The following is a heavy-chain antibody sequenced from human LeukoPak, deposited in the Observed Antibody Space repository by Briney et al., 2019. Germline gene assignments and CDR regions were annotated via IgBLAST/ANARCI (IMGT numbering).Heavy chain of an antibody. CDR1: GGSISSYY. D-gene: IGHD1-26*01. V-gene: IGHV4-59*12. J-gene: IGHJ4*02. CDR3: ARRPRNSGSNDGPSGLDY. CDR2: IYYSGST. Sequence: PSETLSLTCTVSGGSISSYYWSWIRQPPGKGLEWIGYIYYSGSTNYNPSLKSRVTISVDTSKNQFSLKLRSVAAADTAVYYCARRPRNSGSNDGPSGLDYWGQGTLVTVSS.